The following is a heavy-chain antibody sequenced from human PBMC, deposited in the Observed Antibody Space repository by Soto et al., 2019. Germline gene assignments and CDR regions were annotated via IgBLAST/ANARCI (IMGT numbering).Heavy chain of an antibody. D-gene: IGHD1-26*01. Sequence: SQTLSLTCAITGDSVSSNSAGWSWVRQSPSRGLEWLGRTYYRSKWYYEYAVSVRGRITINPDTSKNQYSLQLNSVTPEDTAVYFCARGEQYSGRIFDYWGKGTLVPVYS. CDR2: TYYRSKWYY. CDR3: ARGEQYSGRIFDY. V-gene: IGHV6-1*01. J-gene: IGHJ4*01. CDR1: GDSVSSNSAG.